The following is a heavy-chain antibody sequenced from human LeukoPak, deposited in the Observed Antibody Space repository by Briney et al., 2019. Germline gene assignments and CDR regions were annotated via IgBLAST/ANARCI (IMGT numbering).Heavy chain of an antibody. CDR2: ISGSGGST. J-gene: IGHJ4*02. V-gene: IGHV3-23*01. CDR3: AKDLEPTAAGQIDY. Sequence: GGSLRLSCAASGFTFSSYAISWVRQAPGKGLEWDSAISGSGGSTYYADSVKGRFTISRDNSKNTLYLQMNSLRAEDTAVYYCAKDLEPTAAGQIDYWGQGTLVTVSS. CDR1: GFTFSSYA. D-gene: IGHD6-13*01.